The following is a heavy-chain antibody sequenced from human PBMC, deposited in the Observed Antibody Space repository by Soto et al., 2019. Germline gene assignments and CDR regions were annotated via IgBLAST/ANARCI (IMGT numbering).Heavy chain of an antibody. Sequence: GASVKVSCKASGFTFTSSAVQWVRQARGQRLEWIGWIVVGSGNTNYAQKFQERVTITRDMSTSTAYMELSSLRSEDTAVYYCAAVEYSGSYAPYHSSYWGQGTLVTVSS. CDR2: IVVGSGNT. V-gene: IGHV1-58*01. D-gene: IGHD1-26*01. CDR3: AAVEYSGSYAPYHSSY. CDR1: GFTFTSSA. J-gene: IGHJ4*02.